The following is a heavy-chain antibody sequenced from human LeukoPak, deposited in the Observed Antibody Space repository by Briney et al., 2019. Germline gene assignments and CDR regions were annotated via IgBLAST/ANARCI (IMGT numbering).Heavy chain of an antibody. J-gene: IGHJ4*02. Sequence: GGSLRLSCAASGFTFSSYSMNWVRQAPGKGLEWVSSISSSSSYIYYADSVKGRFTISRDNAKNSLYLQMNSLRAEDTAVYYCARGGYCSSTSCYLLVYWGQGTLVTVSS. CDR2: ISSSSSYI. CDR3: ARGGYCSSTSCYLLVY. V-gene: IGHV3-21*01. CDR1: GFTFSSYS. D-gene: IGHD2-2*01.